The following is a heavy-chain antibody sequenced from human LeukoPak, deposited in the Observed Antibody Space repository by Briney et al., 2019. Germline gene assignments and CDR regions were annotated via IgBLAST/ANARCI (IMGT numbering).Heavy chain of an antibody. J-gene: IGHJ4*02. D-gene: IGHD2-21*01. CDR3: ATGSVSAYEY. CDR1: GLTFTNYW. CDR2: IHSDGINT. Sequence: GGSLRLSCAASGLTFTNYWMHWVRHAPGKGLVWVSRIHSDGINTVYADSVKGRFTISRDNAKNMLYLQMHSLRVEDTALYYCATGSVSAYEYWGQGTPVTVSS. V-gene: IGHV3-74*01.